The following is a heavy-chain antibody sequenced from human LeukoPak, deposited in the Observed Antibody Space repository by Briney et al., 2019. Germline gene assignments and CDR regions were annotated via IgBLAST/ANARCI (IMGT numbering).Heavy chain of an antibody. CDR2: ISISSSAI. D-gene: IGHD2-2*01. V-gene: IGHV3-48*01. Sequence: GGSLRLSCAASGFTFSNYRMNWVRQAPGKGLEWVSYISISSSAIYYADSVKGRFTISRDNAKNSLYLQMNSPRAEDTAVYYCARAGIVVVPAAQSAYGMDVWGQGTTVTVSS. CDR3: ARAGIVVVPAAQSAYGMDV. J-gene: IGHJ6*02. CDR1: GFTFSNYR.